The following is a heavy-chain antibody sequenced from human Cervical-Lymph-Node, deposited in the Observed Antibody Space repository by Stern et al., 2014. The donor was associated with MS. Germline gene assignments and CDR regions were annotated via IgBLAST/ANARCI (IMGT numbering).Heavy chain of an antibody. CDR3: ASSYSGWDNPYHFYGMDV. CDR1: GDTLSRYA. CDR2: IIPISGKE. Sequence: QVQLVQSGAEVKKPGASVKVSCKASGDTLSRYAISWVRQAPGQGLQWMGGIIPISGKENYAQKFQGRVKRSADESPSTAYMELSILRSEDAAVYYCASSYSGWDNPYHFYGMDVWGQGTTVTVSS. J-gene: IGHJ6*02. V-gene: IGHV1-69*01. D-gene: IGHD6-19*01.